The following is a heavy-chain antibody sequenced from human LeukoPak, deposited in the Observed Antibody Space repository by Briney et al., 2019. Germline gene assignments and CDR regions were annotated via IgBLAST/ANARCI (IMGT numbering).Heavy chain of an antibody. Sequence: GGSLRLSCTASGFTFSNFFMSWVRQSPGKGLEWVPSISAIGGKTYYTDSVKGRFTISRDNAKNTLYLQVNNLRAEDTAVYYCARGPNSNWSGLDFWGQGTLLTVSS. CDR3: ARGPNSNWSGLDF. J-gene: IGHJ4*02. V-gene: IGHV3-23*01. D-gene: IGHD6-6*01. CDR1: GFTFSNFF. CDR2: ISAIGGKT.